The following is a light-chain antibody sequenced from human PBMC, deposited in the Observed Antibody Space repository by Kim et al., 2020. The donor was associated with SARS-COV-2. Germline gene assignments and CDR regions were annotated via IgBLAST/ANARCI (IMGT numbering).Light chain of an antibody. CDR2: WAS. V-gene: IGKV4-1*01. Sequence: DIVMTQSPDSLAVSLGERATINCKSSQSVLYSSTNKNYLAWYQQKPGQPPKLLIYWASTRDSGIPDRFSGGGSGTDFTLTISSLQAEDVAVYFCQQYSSRPPTFGGGTKVEIK. CDR1: QSVLYSSTNKNY. J-gene: IGKJ4*01. CDR3: QQYSSRPPT.